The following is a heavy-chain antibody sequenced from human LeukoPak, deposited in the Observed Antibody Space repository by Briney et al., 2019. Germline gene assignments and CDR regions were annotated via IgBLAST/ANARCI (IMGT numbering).Heavy chain of an antibody. J-gene: IGHJ4*02. CDR3: ARRYCSSTDCLFDY. V-gene: IGHV3-74*01. CDR1: GFTFSSNW. Sequence: GGSLRLSCAVSGFTFSSNWMHWVRQVPGKGLVWVSRINNDGGYTTYADSLKGRFTISRDNAKNSLYLQMNSLRAEDTAVYYCARRYCSSTDCLFDYWGQGTLVTVSS. D-gene: IGHD2-2*01. CDR2: INNDGGYT.